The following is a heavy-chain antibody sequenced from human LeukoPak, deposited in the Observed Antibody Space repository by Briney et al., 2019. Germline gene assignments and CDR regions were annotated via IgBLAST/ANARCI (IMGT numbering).Heavy chain of an antibody. D-gene: IGHD2-2*01. V-gene: IGHV4-39*01. CDR1: AGSIRSSSFF. CDR2: IYYSGST. J-gene: IGHJ4*02. CDR3: ATGDVVVPTAAQRPLDY. Sequence: SETLSLTCTVSAGSIRSSSFFWDWIRQPPGKGLEWIGSIYYSGSTYYNPSLKSRVTMSIDTSKNQSSLNLSSVTAADTAVYYCATGDVVVPTAAQRPLDYWGQGTLVTVSS.